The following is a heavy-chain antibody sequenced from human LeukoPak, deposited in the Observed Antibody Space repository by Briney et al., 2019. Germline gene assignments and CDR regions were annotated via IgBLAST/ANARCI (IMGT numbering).Heavy chain of an antibody. Sequence: SETLSLTCTVSGGSITSYYWSWIRQPPGKGLEWIGYIFYSGSTNYNPSLKSRVTISVDTSKNQFSLKLSSVTAADTAVYYCARGGTMTTVPLWGQGTLVTVSS. D-gene: IGHD4-17*01. J-gene: IGHJ4*02. V-gene: IGHV4-59*08. CDR2: IFYSGST. CDR3: ARGGTMTTVPL. CDR1: GGSITSYY.